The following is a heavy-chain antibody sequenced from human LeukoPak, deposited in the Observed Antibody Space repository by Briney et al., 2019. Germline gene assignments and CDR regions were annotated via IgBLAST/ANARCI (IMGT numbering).Heavy chain of an antibody. Sequence: GGSPRLSCAASGFTFSSCGVHWVRKAPGKGLEWVAFIRYDGSNKYYADSVKGRFTISRDNSKNTLYLQMNSLRAEDTAVYYCAKVVDYWGQGTLFTVSS. CDR2: IRYDGSNK. CDR1: GFTFSSCG. J-gene: IGHJ4*02. V-gene: IGHV3-30*02. CDR3: AKVVDY.